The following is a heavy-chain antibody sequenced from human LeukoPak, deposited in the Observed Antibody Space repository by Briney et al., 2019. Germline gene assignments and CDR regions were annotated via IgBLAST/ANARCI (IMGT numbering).Heavy chain of an antibody. D-gene: IGHD3-3*01. CDR2: IKQDGSEK. CDR1: GFTFSSYA. V-gene: IGHV3-7*01. CDR3: ARDPQGYYGGYYYGMDV. J-gene: IGHJ6*02. Sequence: TGGSLRLSCAASGFTFSSYAMSWVRQAPGKGLEWVANIKQDGSEKYYVDSVKGRFTISRDNAKNSLYLQMNSLRAEDTAVYYCARDPQGYYGGYYYGMDVWGQGTTVTVSS.